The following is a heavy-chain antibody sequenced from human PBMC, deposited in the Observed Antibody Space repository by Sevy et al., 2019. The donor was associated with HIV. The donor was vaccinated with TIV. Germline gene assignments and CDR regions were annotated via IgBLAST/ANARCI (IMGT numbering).Heavy chain of an antibody. CDR3: ARKYDSSGYFDY. D-gene: IGHD3-22*01. CDR1: GFSFYTYA. CDR2: ITDNGAKT. V-gene: IGHV3-23*01. J-gene: IGHJ4*02. Sequence: GGSLRLSCPTSGFSFYTYAMTWVRQAPGKGLEWVASITDNGAKTFYADSVKGRFTISRDNSQSTLFLHMNSLRAEDTAIYYCARKYDSSGYFDYWGQGTLVTVSS.